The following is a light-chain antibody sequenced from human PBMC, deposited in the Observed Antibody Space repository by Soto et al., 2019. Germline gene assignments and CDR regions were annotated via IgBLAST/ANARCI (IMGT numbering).Light chain of an antibody. V-gene: IGKV3-15*01. CDR2: GAS. Sequence: EIVMTQSPATLSVSPGGTATLSCRASQSVSSSLAWYQQTPGRAPRLLIYGASTRATGIPTRFSGSGSGTEFTLTISSLQSEDFAIYYCQQYNNWPPLTFGGGTKVDIK. CDR3: QQYNNWPPLT. J-gene: IGKJ4*01. CDR1: QSVSSS.